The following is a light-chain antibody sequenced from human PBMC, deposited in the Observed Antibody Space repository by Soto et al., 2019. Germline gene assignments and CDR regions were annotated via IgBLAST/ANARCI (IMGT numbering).Light chain of an antibody. V-gene: IGLV2-23*01. CDR1: SSDVGSYNL. CDR3: CSYSRTSTLL. Sequence: QSALTQPASLSGSHGKSITISCTGTSSDVGSYNLVSWYQQHPGKAPKLMIYEGTKRPSGVSNRFSGSKSGNTASLTISGLQAEDEADYYCCSYSRTSTLLFGGGTKLTVL. J-gene: IGLJ2*01. CDR2: EGT.